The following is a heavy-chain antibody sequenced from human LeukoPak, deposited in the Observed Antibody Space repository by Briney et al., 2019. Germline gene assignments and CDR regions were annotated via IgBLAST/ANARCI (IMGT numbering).Heavy chain of an antibody. CDR2: IYTSGST. CDR3: ASSTMVRGVMGDY. V-gene: IGHV4-4*07. Sequence: SETLSLTCTVSAGSISSYYWSWTRQPAGKGLGWIGRIYTSGSTNSNPSLKSRATTSVDTSRNHFFLKLSSVTATATAVYYCASSTMVRGVMGDYWGQGTLVTVSS. D-gene: IGHD3-10*01. CDR1: AGSISSYY. J-gene: IGHJ4*02.